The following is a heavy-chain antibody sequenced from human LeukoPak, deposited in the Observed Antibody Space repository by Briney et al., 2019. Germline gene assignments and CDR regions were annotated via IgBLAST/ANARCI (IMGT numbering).Heavy chain of an antibody. D-gene: IGHD6-13*01. J-gene: IGHJ4*02. CDR1: GFTFSNAW. Sequence: PGGSLRLSCAASGFTFSNAWMSWVRQAPGKGLEWVGHIKSKSDGGTTDYAVPVKGRFTISRDDSKNTLYLQMNSLKTEDTAVYYCSRQQLVFDCWGQGTLVTVSS. V-gene: IGHV3-15*01. CDR2: IKSKSDGGTT. CDR3: SRQQLVFDC.